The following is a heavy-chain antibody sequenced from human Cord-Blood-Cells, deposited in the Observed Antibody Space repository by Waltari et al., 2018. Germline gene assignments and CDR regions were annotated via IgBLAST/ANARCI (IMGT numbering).Heavy chain of an antibody. CDR3: ARRGDGDYRYYFDY. V-gene: IGHV4-34*01. CDR2: INHSGSA. D-gene: IGHD4-17*01. J-gene: IGHJ4*02. CDR1: GGSFSGYY. Sequence: QVQLQQWGAGLLKPSETLSLTCAVYGGSFSGYYWSWIRQPPGKGLEWIGEINHSGSANYNPSLNSRVTISGDTSKNQFSLKLSSVTAADTAVYYCARRGDGDYRYYFDYWGQGTLVTVSS.